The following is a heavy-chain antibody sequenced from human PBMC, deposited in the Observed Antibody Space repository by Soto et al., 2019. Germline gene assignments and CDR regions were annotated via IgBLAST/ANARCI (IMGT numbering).Heavy chain of an antibody. CDR3: ARGLEQWPYYFDY. J-gene: IGHJ4*02. CDR1: GGSFSGYY. Sequence: SETLSLTCAVYGGSFSGYYWSWIRQPPGKGLEWIGEINHSGSTNYNPSLKSRVTISVDTSKNQFSLKLSSVTAADTAVYYCARGLEQWPYYFDYWGQGTPVTVSS. V-gene: IGHV4-34*01. CDR2: INHSGST. D-gene: IGHD6-19*01.